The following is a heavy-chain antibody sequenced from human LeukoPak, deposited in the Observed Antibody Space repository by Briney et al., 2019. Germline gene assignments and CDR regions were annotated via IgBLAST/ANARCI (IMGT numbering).Heavy chain of an antibody. V-gene: IGHV3-48*04. J-gene: IGHJ6*02. Sequence: GGSLRLSCAASGFTFSSYSMNWVRQAPGKGLEWVSYISSSSSTIYYADSVKGRFTISRDNAKNSLYLQMNSLRAEDTAVYYCARVWGWVRGFPRAYYYYGMDVWGQGTTVTVSS. CDR3: ARVWGWVRGFPRAYYYYGMDV. D-gene: IGHD3-16*01. CDR2: ISSSSSTI. CDR1: GFTFSSYS.